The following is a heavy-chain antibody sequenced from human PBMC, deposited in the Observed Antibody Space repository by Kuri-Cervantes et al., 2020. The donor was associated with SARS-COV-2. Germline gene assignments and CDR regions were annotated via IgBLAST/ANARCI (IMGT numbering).Heavy chain of an antibody. D-gene: IGHD6-6*01. CDR3: ARGRGSSKDWFDP. CDR1: GFTFSSYA. Sequence: GESLKISCAASGFTFSSYAMSWVRQAPGKGLEWVSAISGSGGSTYYADSVKGWFTISRDNSKNTLYLQMNSLRAEDTAVYYCARGRGSSKDWFDPWGQGNLVT. J-gene: IGHJ5*02. V-gene: IGHV3-23*01. CDR2: ISGSGGST.